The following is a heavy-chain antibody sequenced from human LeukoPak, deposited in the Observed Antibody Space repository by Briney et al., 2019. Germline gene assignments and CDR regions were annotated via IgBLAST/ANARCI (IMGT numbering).Heavy chain of an antibody. D-gene: IGHD2-15*01. V-gene: IGHV3-23*01. CDR2: ISGSGGST. J-gene: IGHJ4*02. CDR1: GFTFSSYA. CDR3: AKEAEPSRGYCSGGSCYSSASGY. Sequence: GGSLRLSCAASGFTFSSYAMSWVRQAPGKGLEWVPAISGSGGSTYYADSVKGRFTISRDNSKNTLYLQMNSLRAEDTAVYYCAKEAEPSRGYCSGGSCYSSASGYWGQGTLVTVSS.